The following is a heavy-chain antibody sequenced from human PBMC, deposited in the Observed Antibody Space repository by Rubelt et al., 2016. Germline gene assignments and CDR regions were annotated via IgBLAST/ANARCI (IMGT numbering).Heavy chain of an antibody. J-gene: IGHJ6*02. CDR3: ARDVPHDYGDYDRYYYYGMDV. CDR1: GYTFTSYG. Sequence: QVQLVQSGAEVKKPGASVKVSCKASGYTFTSYGISWVRQAPGQGLEWMGWISAYNGNTNYAQKLQGRVNMTTDTSTSTSYMELRGLRSDDTAVYYCARDVPHDYGDYDRYYYYGMDVWGQGTTVTVSS. CDR2: ISAYNGNT. V-gene: IGHV1-18*01. D-gene: IGHD4-17*01.